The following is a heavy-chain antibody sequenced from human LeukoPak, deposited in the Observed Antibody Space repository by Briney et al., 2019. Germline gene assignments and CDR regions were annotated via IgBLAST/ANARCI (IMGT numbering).Heavy chain of an antibody. J-gene: IGHJ4*02. Sequence: GGSLRLSCAASGFNFSNYCMNWVRQAPGKGLEWVSSITSSRSYTHYADSVKGRLAISRDNAKNSLYWQMDSLRAEDTAVYYCARSGAVADAADYWGEGILVTVSS. D-gene: IGHD6-19*01. CDR2: ITSSRSYT. V-gene: IGHV3-21*01. CDR3: ARSGAVADAADY. CDR1: GFNFSNYC.